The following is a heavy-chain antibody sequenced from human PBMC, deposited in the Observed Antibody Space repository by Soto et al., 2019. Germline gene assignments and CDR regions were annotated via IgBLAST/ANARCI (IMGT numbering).Heavy chain of an antibody. CDR2: IYHSGST. CDR1: GGSISRGGYS. V-gene: IGHV4-30-2*01. J-gene: IGHJ4*02. Sequence: SETLALSCAVSGGSISRGGYSWSWIRQPPGKGLEWIGYIYHSGSTYYNPSLKSRVTISVDRSKNQFSLKLSSVTAADTAVYYCARGADIVAGGFDYWGQGTLVTVSS. D-gene: IGHD5-12*01. CDR3: ARGADIVAGGFDY.